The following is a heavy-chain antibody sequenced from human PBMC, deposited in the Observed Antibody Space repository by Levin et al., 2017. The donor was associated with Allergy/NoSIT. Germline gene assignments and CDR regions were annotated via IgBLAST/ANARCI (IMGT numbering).Heavy chain of an antibody. CDR2: ISGSGGST. Sequence: PGESLKISCAASGFTFSSYAMSWVRQAPGKGLEWVSAISGSGGSTYYADSVKGRFTISRDNSKNTLYLQMNSLRAEDTAVYYCAKVPIAVAGREYFQHWGQGTLVTVSS. CDR3: AKVPIAVAGREYFQH. J-gene: IGHJ1*01. CDR1: GFTFSSYA. D-gene: IGHD6-19*01. V-gene: IGHV3-23*01.